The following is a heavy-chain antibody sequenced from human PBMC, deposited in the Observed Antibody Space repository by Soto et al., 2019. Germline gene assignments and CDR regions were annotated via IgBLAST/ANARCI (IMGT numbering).Heavy chain of an antibody. Sequence: QITLNESGPTVVNPTETLTLTCTFSGFSLTTSGVGVGWVRQSPGKAPEWLAFIYWDDDKRYSTSLKSRLTITKETSKNQVVLTMANVDPADTATYYCAHRVLRAVFGLVTTTAIYVDFWGQGTPVVVSS. V-gene: IGHV2-5*02. CDR1: GFSLTTSGVG. CDR2: IYWDDDK. D-gene: IGHD3-3*01. CDR3: AHRVLRAVFGLVTTTAIYVDF. J-gene: IGHJ4*02.